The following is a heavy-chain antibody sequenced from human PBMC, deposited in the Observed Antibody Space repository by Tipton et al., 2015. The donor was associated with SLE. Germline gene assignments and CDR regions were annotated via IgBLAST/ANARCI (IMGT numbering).Heavy chain of an antibody. V-gene: IGHV4-30-4*08. J-gene: IGHJ3*02. CDR1: GGSISSGGYY. CDR3: VGTRDAYDETGGFDI. CDR2: SHYSGNT. Sequence: TLSLTCSVSGGSISSGGYYWSWIRQHPGKGLEWIGYSHYSGNTYYNTSLKSRVTISVDTSQNQVSLKLTSVTAADTAMYYCVGTRDAYDETGGFDIWGQGTMVTVSS. D-gene: IGHD5-24*01.